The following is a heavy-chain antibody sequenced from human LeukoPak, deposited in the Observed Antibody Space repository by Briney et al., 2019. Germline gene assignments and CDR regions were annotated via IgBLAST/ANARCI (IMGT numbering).Heavy chain of an antibody. V-gene: IGHV3-33*01. Sequence: PGRSLRLSCAASGFTFRTYGMHWVRQAPGKGMQRMAVIWYDGSNKQYVDSVKRRFTISRDNSKNTLYLQMSSLRAEDTAVYYCARSRYCSSTSCYGFLDYWGQGTLVTVSS. CDR3: ARSRYCSSTSCYGFLDY. CDR1: GFTFRTYG. D-gene: IGHD2-2*01. CDR2: IWYDGSNK. J-gene: IGHJ4*02.